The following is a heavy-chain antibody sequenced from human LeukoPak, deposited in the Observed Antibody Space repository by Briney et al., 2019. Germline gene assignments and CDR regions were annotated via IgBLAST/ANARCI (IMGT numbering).Heavy chain of an antibody. CDR1: GFTVSSNY. CDR3: ARDTRYFDWLLSSYGMDV. CDR2: IYSGGST. V-gene: IGHV3-53*01. Sequence: GGSLRLSCAASGFTVSSNYMSWVRQAPGKGLEWVSVIYSGGSTYYADSVKGRFTISRDNSKNTLYLQMNSLRAEDTAVYYCARDTRYFDWLLSSYGMDVWGQGTTVTVSS. J-gene: IGHJ6*02. D-gene: IGHD3-9*01.